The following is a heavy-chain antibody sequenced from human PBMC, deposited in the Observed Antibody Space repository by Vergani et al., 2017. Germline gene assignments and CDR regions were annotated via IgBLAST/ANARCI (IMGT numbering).Heavy chain of an antibody. CDR1: GGSFSGYY. CDR2: INHSGST. D-gene: IGHD2-15*01. J-gene: IGHJ5*02. CDR3: ARGTMVLVVVAATRGWFDP. V-gene: IGHV4-34*01. Sequence: QVQLQQWGAGLLKPSETLSLTCAVYGGSFSGYYWSWIRQPPGKGLEWIGEINHSGSTNYNPSLKSRVTISVDTSKNQFSLKLSSVTAADTAVYYGARGTMVLVVVAATRGWFDPWGQGTLVTVSS.